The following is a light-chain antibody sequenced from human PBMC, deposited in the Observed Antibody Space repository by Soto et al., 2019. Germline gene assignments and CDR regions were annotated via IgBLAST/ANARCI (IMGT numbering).Light chain of an antibody. V-gene: IGLV1-44*01. J-gene: IGLJ3*02. CDR1: TSNIGSNT. Sequence: QSVLTQPPSASGTPGQSVTISCSGSTSNIGSNTVNWYQQLPGTAPKLLVYSNDQRPSGVPDRFSASKSGTSAFLAISGLQSEDEGDYDCAVWDDSLNAWVFGGGTKLTVL. CDR3: AVWDDSLNAWV. CDR2: SND.